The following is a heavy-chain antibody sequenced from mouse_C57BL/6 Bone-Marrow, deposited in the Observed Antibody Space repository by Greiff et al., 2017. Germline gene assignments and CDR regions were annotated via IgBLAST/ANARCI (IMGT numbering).Heavy chain of an antibody. CDR1: GYTFTSYW. CDR2: IDPNSGGT. J-gene: IGHJ4*01. CDR3: ARCAGNDCDAMDD. V-gene: IGHV1-72*01. Sequence: QVQLQQPGAELVKPGASVKLSCKASGYTFTSYWMHWVKQRPGRGLEWIGRIDPNSGGTKYNEKFKSKATLTVDKPSSPAYMQLSSLTSEDSAVEYCARCAGNDCDAMDDWGKGTTVTVSS. D-gene: IGHD2-2*01.